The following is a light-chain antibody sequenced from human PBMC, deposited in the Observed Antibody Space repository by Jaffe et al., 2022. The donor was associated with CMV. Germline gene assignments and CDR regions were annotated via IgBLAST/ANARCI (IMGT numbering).Light chain of an antibody. CDR1: SSNIGDNY. J-gene: IGLJ3*02. CDR3: SAWDGSLNGGV. V-gene: IGLV1-47*01. CDR2: RSN. Sequence: QSVLTQPPSASGTPGQRVTISCSGSSSNIGDNYVYWYQLRQGTAPKLLIYRSNQRPSGVPDRFSGSKSGTSASLAISGLRSEDEADYYCSAWDGSLNGGVFGGGTRLTVL.